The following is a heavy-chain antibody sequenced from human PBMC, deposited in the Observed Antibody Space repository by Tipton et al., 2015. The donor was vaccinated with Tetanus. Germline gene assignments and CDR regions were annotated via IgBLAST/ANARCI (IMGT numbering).Heavy chain of an antibody. D-gene: IGHD2-8*01. CDR2: IYPGDSDT. J-gene: IGHJ4*02. V-gene: IGHV5-51*01. Sequence: QLVQSGGEVKKPGESLKISCKGSGYIFNDYWIGWVRQKPGKGLEWMGIIYPGDSDTRYSPSFQGQVTISVDKSINTAYLQWSSLKASDTSMFYCARENCTDGVCNFDFWGQGALVTVAS. CDR1: GYIFNDYW. CDR3: ARENCTDGVCNFDF.